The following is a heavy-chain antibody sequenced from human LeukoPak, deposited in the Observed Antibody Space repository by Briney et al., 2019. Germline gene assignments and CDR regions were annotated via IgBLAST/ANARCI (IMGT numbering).Heavy chain of an antibody. CDR3: ATEAPHRRPDVAYDILTGENWFDP. D-gene: IGHD3-9*01. CDR2: FDPEDGET. J-gene: IGHJ5*02. V-gene: IGHV1-24*01. CDR1: GYTLTELS. Sequence: ALVKVSCKVSGYTLTELSMHWVRQAPGKGLEWMGGFDPEDGETIYAQKFQGRVTMTEDTSTDTAYMELSSLRSEDTAVYYCATEAPHRRPDVAYDILTGENWFDPWGQGTLVTVSS.